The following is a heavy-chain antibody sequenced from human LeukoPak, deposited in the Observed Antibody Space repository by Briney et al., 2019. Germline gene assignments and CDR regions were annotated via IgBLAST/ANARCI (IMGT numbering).Heavy chain of an antibody. CDR2: IRSSSSII. Sequence: GGSLRLSCAASGLTFNTYSMNWVRRAPGKGLEWVPYIRSSSSIIYYADSVKGRFTISRDNAKNSVYLQMNSLRGEDTAVYYCTRGRGPDGYNYFDYWGQGTLVTVSS. CDR1: GLTFNTYS. V-gene: IGHV3-48*01. J-gene: IGHJ4*02. CDR3: TRGRGPDGYNYFDY. D-gene: IGHD5-24*01.